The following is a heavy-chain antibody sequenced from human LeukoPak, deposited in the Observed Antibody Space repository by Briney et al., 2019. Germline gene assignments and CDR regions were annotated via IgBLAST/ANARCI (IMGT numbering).Heavy chain of an antibody. CDR1: GGSFSGYY. V-gene: IGHV4-34*01. J-gene: IGHJ1*01. CDR2: INHSGST. Sequence: PSETLSLTCAVYGGSFSGYYWSWIRQPPGKGLEWIGEINHSGSTNYNPSLKSRVTISVDTSKNQFSLKLSSVTAADTAVYYCARGERWLQLHIYFQHWGQGTLVTVSS. D-gene: IGHD5-24*01. CDR3: ARGERWLQLHIYFQH.